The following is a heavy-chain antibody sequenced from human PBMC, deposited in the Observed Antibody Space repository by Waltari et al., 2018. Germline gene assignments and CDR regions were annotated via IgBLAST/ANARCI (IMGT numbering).Heavy chain of an antibody. CDR3: ARELEGGTTDGSDI. J-gene: IGHJ3*02. CDR2: IKPNNGGT. D-gene: IGHD1-1*01. CDR1: RARFTDTH. Sequence: KLGATIKIPCRASRARFTDTHMHSAQRPPGKGLEWMGRIKPNNGGTNYAQKFQGRVTMTTDTSTSTAYMELSRLRSDDTAVYYCARELEGGTTDGSDIWGQGTMVTVSS. V-gene: IGHV1-2*03.